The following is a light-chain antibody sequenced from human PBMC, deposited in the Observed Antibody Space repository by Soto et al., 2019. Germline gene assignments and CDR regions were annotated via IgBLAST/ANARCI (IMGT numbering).Light chain of an antibody. Sequence: EIVMTQSPATLSVSPGERFTPSRMTSQSVRSNLAWYQQKPGQAPRLLIYGAYTRATGITARFGGSGSGTEFTLTISSLQSEDFALYYCQPYNTWPPTFGPVTKVEIK. CDR3: QPYNTWPPT. CDR1: QSVRSN. J-gene: IGKJ1*01. CDR2: GAY. V-gene: IGKV3-15*01.